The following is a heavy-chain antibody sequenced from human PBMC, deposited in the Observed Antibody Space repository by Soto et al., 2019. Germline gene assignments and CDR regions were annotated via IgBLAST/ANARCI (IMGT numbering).Heavy chain of an antibody. J-gene: IGHJ6*03. Sequence: ASVKVSCKASGYSFTSYYMHWVRQAPGQGLEWMGIINPSGGSTSYAQKFQGRVTMTRDTSTSTVYMELSSLTSEDTAVYYCASIPRLYSGYGDYYYMDVWGKGSTVTVAS. CDR2: INPSGGST. CDR3: ASIPRLYSGYGDYYYMDV. V-gene: IGHV1-46*01. CDR1: GYSFTSYY. D-gene: IGHD5-12*01.